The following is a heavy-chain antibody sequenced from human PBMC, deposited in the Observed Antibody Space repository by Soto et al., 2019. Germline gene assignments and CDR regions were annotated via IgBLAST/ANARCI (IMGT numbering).Heavy chain of an antibody. V-gene: IGHV2-26*01. J-gene: IGHJ5*02. CDR3: ARIAAAADNWFDP. Sequence: QVTLKESGPVLVKPTETLTLTCTVSGFSLSNARMGVSWIRQPPGKALEWLAHIFSNDEKSYSTSLKSRLTLSQDTSKLQVVLTITNMDPLDTATYYCARIAAAADNWFDPWGQGTLVTVSS. CDR2: IFSNDEK. D-gene: IGHD6-13*01. CDR1: GFSLSNARMG.